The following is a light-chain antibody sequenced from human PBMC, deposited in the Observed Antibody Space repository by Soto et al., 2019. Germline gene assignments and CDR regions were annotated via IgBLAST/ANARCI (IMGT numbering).Light chain of an antibody. CDR2: AAS. J-gene: IGKJ5*01. Sequence: IQLTQSPSSLSASIGDRVTITCRASQGISSFLAWYQQKPVKAPKLLIYAASTLQSGIPSRFSGSGSGTDFTLTISSLQPEDFATYYCQQLNIDSYPITFGQGTRLEIK. CDR1: QGISSF. CDR3: QQLNIDSYPIT. V-gene: IGKV1-9*01.